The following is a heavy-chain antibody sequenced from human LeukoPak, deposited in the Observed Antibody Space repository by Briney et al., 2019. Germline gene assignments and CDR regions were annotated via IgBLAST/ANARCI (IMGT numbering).Heavy chain of an antibody. V-gene: IGHV1-18*01. CDR3: ARGGYDFWSGYTTFDP. CDR2: ISAYNGNT. D-gene: IGHD3-3*01. J-gene: IGHJ5*02. Sequence: ASVKVSCMASGYTFTSYGISWVRQAPGQGLEWMGWISAYNGNTNYAQKLQGRVTMTTDTSTSTAYMELRSLRSDDTAVYYCARGGYDFWSGYTTFDPWGQGTLVTVSS. CDR1: GYTFTSYG.